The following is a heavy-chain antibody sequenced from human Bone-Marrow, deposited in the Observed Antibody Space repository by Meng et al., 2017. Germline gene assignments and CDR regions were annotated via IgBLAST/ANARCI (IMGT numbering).Heavy chain of an antibody. D-gene: IGHD1-14*01. J-gene: IGHJ4*02. CDR1: GGSISSGGYY. CDR2: IYYSGST. Sequence: QVQPQESGPGLVKPSPTLSLTCTVSGGSISSGGYYWSWIRQHPGKGLEWIGYIYYSGSTYYNPSLKSLVTISVDTSKNQFSLKLSSVTAADTAVYYCAREASPEYYFDYWGQGTLVTVSS. V-gene: IGHV4-31*01. CDR3: AREASPEYYFDY.